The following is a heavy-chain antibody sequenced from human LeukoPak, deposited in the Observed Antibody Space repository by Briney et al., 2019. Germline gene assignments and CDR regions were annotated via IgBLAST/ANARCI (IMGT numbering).Heavy chain of an antibody. Sequence: ASVKVSCKASGGTFSSYAISWVRQAPGQGLEWMGRIIPILGIANYAQKFQGRVTITADKSTSTAYMELSSLRSEDTAVYYCARDRSITMIVVYFDYWGQGTLVTVSS. CDR1: GGTFSSYA. V-gene: IGHV1-69*04. CDR3: ARDRSITMIVVYFDY. D-gene: IGHD3-22*01. J-gene: IGHJ4*02. CDR2: IIPILGIA.